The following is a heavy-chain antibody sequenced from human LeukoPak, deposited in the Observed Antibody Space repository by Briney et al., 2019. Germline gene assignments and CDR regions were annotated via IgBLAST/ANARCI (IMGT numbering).Heavy chain of an antibody. D-gene: IGHD2-2*02. J-gene: IGHJ4*02. V-gene: IGHV1-2*02. CDR3: ARDRPYCSSTSCYTVADY. CDR1: GSTFTGYY. CDR2: INPNSGGT. Sequence: ASVKVSCKASGSTFTGYYMHWVRQAPGQGLEWMGWINPNSGGTNYAQQFQGRVTMTRDTSISTAYMELSRLRSDDTAVYYCARDRPYCSSTSCYTVADYWGQGTLVTVSS.